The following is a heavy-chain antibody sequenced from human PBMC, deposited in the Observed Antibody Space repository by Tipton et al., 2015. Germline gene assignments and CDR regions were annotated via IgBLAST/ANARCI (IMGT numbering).Heavy chain of an antibody. CDR1: GGSISSGAYS. CDR3: VRARFGYSGYDRYYFDY. V-gene: IGHV4-31*02. Sequence: TLSLTCTVSGGSISSGAYSWSWIRQNPGKGLEWIGYIYYSGSTYYNPSLKSRVTISVDTSKNQFSLKLSSVTAADTAVYYCVRARFGYSGYDRYYFDYWGQGTLVTVSS. D-gene: IGHD5-12*01. J-gene: IGHJ4*02. CDR2: IYYSGST.